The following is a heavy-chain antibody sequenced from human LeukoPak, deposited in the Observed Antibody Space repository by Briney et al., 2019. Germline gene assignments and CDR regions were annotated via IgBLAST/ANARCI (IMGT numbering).Heavy chain of an antibody. V-gene: IGHV3-73*01. Sequence: GGSLRLSCAASGFTFSGSAMHWVRQASGKGLEWVGRIRSKANSYATAYAASVKGRFTISRDDSKNTAYLQMNSLKTEDTAVYYCTRLTAMVNGTVYWGQGTLVTVSS. CDR1: GFTFSGSA. D-gene: IGHD5-18*01. CDR2: IRSKANSYAT. J-gene: IGHJ4*02. CDR3: TRLTAMVNGTVY.